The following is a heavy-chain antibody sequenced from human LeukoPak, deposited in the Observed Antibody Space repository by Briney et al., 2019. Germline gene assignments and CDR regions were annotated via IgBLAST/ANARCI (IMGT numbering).Heavy chain of an antibody. J-gene: IGHJ3*02. CDR2: IYTSGST. CDR3: AREEATEAFDI. V-gene: IGHV4-61*02. D-gene: IGHD5-12*01. Sequence: PSETLSLTCTVSGGSISSGSYYWSWIRQPAGKGLEWIGRIYTSGSTNYNPSLKSRVTISVDTSKNQFSLKLSSVTAADTAVYYCAREEATEAFDIWGQGTMVTVSS. CDR1: GGSISSGSYY.